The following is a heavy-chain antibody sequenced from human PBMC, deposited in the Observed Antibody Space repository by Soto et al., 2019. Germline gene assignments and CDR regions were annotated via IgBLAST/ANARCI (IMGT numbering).Heavy chain of an antibody. CDR2: IYYSGST. D-gene: IGHD3-22*01. Sequence: PSETLSLTCTVSGGSISSSSYYWGWIRQPPGKGLEWIGSIYYSGSTYYNPSLKSRVTISVDTSKNQFSLKLSSVTAADTAVYYCARQRFLTGYKTRHYYDSSGYPDHWGQGTRVTVSS. J-gene: IGHJ1*01. V-gene: IGHV4-39*01. CDR1: GGSISSSSYY. CDR3: ARQRFLTGYKTRHYYDSSGYPDH.